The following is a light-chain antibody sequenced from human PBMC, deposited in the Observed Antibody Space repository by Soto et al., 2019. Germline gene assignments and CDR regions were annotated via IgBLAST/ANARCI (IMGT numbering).Light chain of an antibody. Sequence: DIQMTQSPSTLSASVGDRVTITCRASQSISDSLAWYQQKPGKAPKLLIDEASRIKSGVPSRFSGSRSGTAYTLPIRSLQPHDVPTYYCQQYNGYWTFGQGTKVEIK. CDR3: QQYNGYWT. CDR2: EAS. CDR1: QSISDS. J-gene: IGKJ1*01. V-gene: IGKV1-5*03.